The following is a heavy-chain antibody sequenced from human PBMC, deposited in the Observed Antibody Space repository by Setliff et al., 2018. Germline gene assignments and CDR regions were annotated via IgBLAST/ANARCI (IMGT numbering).Heavy chain of an antibody. J-gene: IGHJ5*02. CDR3: ARQVRITMIVVVITPDLGWFDP. D-gene: IGHD3-22*01. V-gene: IGHV4-39*01. CDR2: IYYSGST. CDR1: GGSISSSSYY. Sequence: SETLSLTCTVSGGSISSSSYYWGWIRQPPGKGLEWIGSIYYSGSTYYNPSLKSRVTISVDTSKNQFSLKLSSVTAADTAVYYCARQVRITMIVVVITPDLGWFDPWGQGTLVTVPQ.